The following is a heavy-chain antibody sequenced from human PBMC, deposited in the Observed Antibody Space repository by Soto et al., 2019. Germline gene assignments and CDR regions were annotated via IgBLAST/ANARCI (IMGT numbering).Heavy chain of an antibody. CDR3: AREHSGYEHDAFDI. J-gene: IGHJ3*02. CDR2: INPIPGMG. D-gene: IGHD5-12*01. Sequence: QVQLVQSGAEVKKPGSSVKVSCKASGGTFSSYIINWVRQAPGQGLEWMGRINPIPGMGNCAQKFQGRVTVTADKSTSTAYMELSSLRSEDTAVYYCAREHSGYEHDAFDIWGQGTMVTVSS. V-gene: IGHV1-69*08. CDR1: GGTFSSYI.